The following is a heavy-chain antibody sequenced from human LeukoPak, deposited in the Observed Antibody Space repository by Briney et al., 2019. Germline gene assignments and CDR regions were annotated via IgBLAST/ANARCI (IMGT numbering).Heavy chain of an antibody. CDR3: ARARVSYDFWSGYHY. D-gene: IGHD3-3*01. J-gene: IGHJ4*02. CDR2: IYYSGST. CDR1: GGSISSYY. Sequence: SETPSLTCTVSGGSISSYYWSWIRQPPGKGLEWIGYIYYSGSTNYNPSLKSRVTISVDTSKNQFSLKLSSVTAADTAVYYCARARVSYDFWSGYHYWGQGTLVTVSS. V-gene: IGHV4-59*01.